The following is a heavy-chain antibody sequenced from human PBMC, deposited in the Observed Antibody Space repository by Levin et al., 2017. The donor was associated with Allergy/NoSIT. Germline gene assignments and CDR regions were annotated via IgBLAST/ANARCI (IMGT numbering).Heavy chain of an antibody. CDR3: SRGQDAPKLGNY. V-gene: IGHV4-30-4*01. D-gene: IGHD7-27*01. CDR2: IYYSGST. CDR1: GGSISSGGYY. J-gene: IGHJ4*02. Sequence: SETLSLTCTVSGGSISSGGYYWSWLRQPPGKGLEWIGSIYYSGSTYYNPSLKSRVTIYLDTSNNEISLKLSSVTAADTALYFCSRGQDAPKLGNYWGQGTLVTVSS.